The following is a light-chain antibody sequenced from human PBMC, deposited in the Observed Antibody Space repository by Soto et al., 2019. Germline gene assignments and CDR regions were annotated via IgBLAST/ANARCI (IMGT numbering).Light chain of an antibody. Sequence: DIQMTQSPSSVSASVGDRVTITCRASQGTSTWLAWYQQKPGKALKLLIYAASTLQSGVPSRFSGRGSGTDFTLTISSLQPEEFAAYYCQQSYGLPITFGPGTKVDRK. V-gene: IGKV1-12*01. CDR1: QGTSTW. J-gene: IGKJ3*01. CDR2: AAS. CDR3: QQSYGLPIT.